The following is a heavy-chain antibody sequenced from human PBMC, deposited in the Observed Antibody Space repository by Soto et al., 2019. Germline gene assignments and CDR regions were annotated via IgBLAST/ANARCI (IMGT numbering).Heavy chain of an antibody. J-gene: IGHJ4*02. Sequence: GGSLRLSCAASGFTFSNAWMNWVRQAPGKGLEWVGRIKSKTDGGTTDYAAPVKGRFTISRDDSKNTLYLQMNSLKTEDTAVYYCTTDNLAAGTHPYSTKGYFDYWGQGTLVTVSS. CDR3: TTDNLAAGTHPYSTKGYFDY. CDR1: GFTFSNAW. CDR2: IKSKTDGGTT. D-gene: IGHD6-13*01. V-gene: IGHV3-15*07.